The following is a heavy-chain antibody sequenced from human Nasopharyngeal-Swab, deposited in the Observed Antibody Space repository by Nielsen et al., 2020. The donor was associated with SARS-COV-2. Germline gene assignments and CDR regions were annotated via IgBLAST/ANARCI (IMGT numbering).Heavy chain of an antibody. CDR2: IYYSGST. V-gene: IGHV4-61*01. Sequence: SETLSLTCTVSGGSVSSGSYYWSWIRQPPGKGLEWIGNIYYSGSTNYNPSLKSRVTISVDTSKNQLSLKLSSVTAADTAVYYCARVGGIPGGYSSSWGYYYGMDVWGQGTTVTVSS. J-gene: IGHJ6*02. D-gene: IGHD6-13*01. CDR3: ARVGGIPGGYSSSWGYYYGMDV. CDR1: GGSVSSGSYY.